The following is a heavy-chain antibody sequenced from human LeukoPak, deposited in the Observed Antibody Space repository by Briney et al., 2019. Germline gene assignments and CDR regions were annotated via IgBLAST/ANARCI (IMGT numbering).Heavy chain of an antibody. Sequence: PGRSLRLSYAASGFTFDDYSMHWVRQAPGKGLEWASGISWNSGSIGYADSVKGRFTISRDNAKNSLYLQMTSLKAEDTALYYCAKGVAGTFDYWGQGTLVTVSS. CDR2: ISWNSGSI. D-gene: IGHD6-19*01. CDR1: GFTFDDYS. V-gene: IGHV3-9*01. CDR3: AKGVAGTFDY. J-gene: IGHJ4*02.